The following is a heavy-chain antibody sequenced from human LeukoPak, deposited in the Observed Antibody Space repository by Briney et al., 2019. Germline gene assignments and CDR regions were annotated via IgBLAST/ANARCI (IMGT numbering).Heavy chain of an antibody. CDR3: ASSEATTTPPPYGMDV. J-gene: IGHJ6*02. CDR1: GGSISSGGYY. Sequence: SETLSPTCTVSGGSISSGGYYWSWIRRHPGTGLEWIGYIYYSGSTFYNPSLKSRVTISVDMSKNQFSLRLSSVTAADTAVYYCASSEATTTPPPYGMDVWGQGTTVTVSS. D-gene: IGHD5-12*01. CDR2: IYYSGST. V-gene: IGHV4-31*03.